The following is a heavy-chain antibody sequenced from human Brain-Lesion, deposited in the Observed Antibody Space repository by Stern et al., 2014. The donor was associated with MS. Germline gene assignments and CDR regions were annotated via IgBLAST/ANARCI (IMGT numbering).Heavy chain of an antibody. CDR1: GGSISSGGYY. J-gene: IGHJ6*02. D-gene: IGHD2-2*01. V-gene: IGHV4-61*02. Sequence: VQLVESGPGLVKPSQTLSLSCTVSGGSISSGGYYWSWIRQPAGKGLEWIGRIFKSGSTSYNPSLKSRGTISIETPKNHFTLRLNPMTAADTAVYYCARGRVVPGFQYYATDVWGQGTTVIVSS. CDR2: IFKSGST. CDR3: ARGRVVPGFQYYATDV.